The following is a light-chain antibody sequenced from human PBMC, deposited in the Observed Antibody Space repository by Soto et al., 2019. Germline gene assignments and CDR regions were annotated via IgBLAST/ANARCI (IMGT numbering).Light chain of an antibody. Sequence: DIVMTQSPLSLPVTPGEPASISCRSSQSLLHSNGYNYLDWYLQKPGQSPQLLIYLGFNRASGVPDRFSGSGSGTHFTLKISRVEAEDVGVYYCMQPLQSWTFGQGTKVDIK. CDR3: MQPLQSWT. V-gene: IGKV2-28*01. CDR2: LGF. CDR1: QSLLHSNGYNY. J-gene: IGKJ1*01.